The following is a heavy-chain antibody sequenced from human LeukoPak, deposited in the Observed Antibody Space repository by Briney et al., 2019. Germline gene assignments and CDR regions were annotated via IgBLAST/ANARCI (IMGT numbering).Heavy chain of an antibody. J-gene: IGHJ4*02. Sequence: GGSLRLSCAASGFTFSSYAMSWVRQAPGKGLEWVSAISGSGGSTYYADSVKGRFTISRDNSKNTLYLQMNSLRAEDTAVYYCATEGALDCSSTSCYFISGWGQGTLVTVSS. CDR2: ISGSGGST. CDR1: GFTFSSYA. D-gene: IGHD2-2*01. V-gene: IGHV3-23*01. CDR3: ATEGALDCSSTSCYFISG.